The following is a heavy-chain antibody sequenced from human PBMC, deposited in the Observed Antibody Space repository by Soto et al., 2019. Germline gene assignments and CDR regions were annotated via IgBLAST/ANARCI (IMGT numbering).Heavy chain of an antibody. J-gene: IGHJ5*02. CDR2: IYYSGST. Sequence: SETLSLTCTVSGGSISSYYWSWIRQPPWKGLEWIGYIYYSGSTNYNPSLKSRVTISVDTSKNQFSLKLSSVTAADTAVYYCARHGLGSSRFVWFDPWGQGTQVTVSS. V-gene: IGHV4-59*08. CDR1: GGSISSYY. CDR3: ARHGLGSSRFVWFDP. D-gene: IGHD6-13*01.